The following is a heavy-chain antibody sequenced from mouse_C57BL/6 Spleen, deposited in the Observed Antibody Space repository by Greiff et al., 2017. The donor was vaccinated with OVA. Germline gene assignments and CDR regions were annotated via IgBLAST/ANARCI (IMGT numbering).Heavy chain of an antibody. CDR2: IDPSDSET. CDR1: GYTFTSYW. D-gene: IGHD2-4*01. CDR3: ARQYDYSYYYAMDY. J-gene: IGHJ4*01. Sequence: QVQLQQPGAELVRPGSSVKLSCKASGYTFTSYWMHWVKQRPIQGLEWIGNIDPSDSETHYNQKFKDKATLTVDKSSSTAYMQLSSLTSEDSAVYYCARQYDYSYYYAMDYWGQGTSVTVSS. V-gene: IGHV1-52*01.